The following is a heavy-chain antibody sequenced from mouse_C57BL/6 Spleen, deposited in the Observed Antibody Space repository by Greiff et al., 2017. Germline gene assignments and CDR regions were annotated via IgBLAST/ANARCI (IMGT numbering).Heavy chain of an antibody. V-gene: IGHV1-81*01. CDR3: ARGDFFFDY. J-gene: IGHJ2*01. Sequence: QVHVKQSGAELARPGASVKLSCKASGYTFTSYGISWVKQSTGQGLEWIGEIYPRSGNTYYNEKFKGKATLTADKSSSTAYMELRSLTSEDSAVYFCARGDFFFDYWGQGTTLTVSS. D-gene: IGHD3-3*01. CDR2: IYPRSGNT. CDR1: GYTFTSYG.